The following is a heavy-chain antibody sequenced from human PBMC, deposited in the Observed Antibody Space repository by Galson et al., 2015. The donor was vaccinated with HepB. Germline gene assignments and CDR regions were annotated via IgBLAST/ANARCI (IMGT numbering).Heavy chain of an antibody. CDR2: ISGSGSHI. CDR1: GFTFDYYS. CDR3: AKERMNWGWNYFDY. Sequence: SLRLSCAASGFTFDYYSVTWVRQAPGKGLERVSSISGSGSHIYYADSVKGRFTISRDNSKTTLYLQMNSLRAEDTAIYYCAKERMNWGWNYFDYWGQGTLVTVSS. J-gene: IGHJ4*02. D-gene: IGHD7-27*01. V-gene: IGHV3-23*01.